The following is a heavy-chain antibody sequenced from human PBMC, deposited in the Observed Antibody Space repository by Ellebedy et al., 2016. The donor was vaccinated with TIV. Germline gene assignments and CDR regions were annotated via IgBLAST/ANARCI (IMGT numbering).Heavy chain of an antibody. J-gene: IGHJ4*02. Sequence: GESLKISCAASGFTFSSYGMHWVRQAPGKGLEWVAVISYDGNNKYYADSVKGRFTISRNSSKNTLYLQMNSLRAEDTAMYYCARKTDTGTSGDYWGQGTPVTVSS. CDR1: GFTFSSYG. D-gene: IGHD1-1*01. CDR2: ISYDGNNK. CDR3: ARKTDTGTSGDY. V-gene: IGHV3-30*03.